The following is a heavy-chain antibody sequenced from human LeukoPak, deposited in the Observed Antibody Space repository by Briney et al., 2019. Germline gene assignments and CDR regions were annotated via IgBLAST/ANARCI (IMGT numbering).Heavy chain of an antibody. CDR2: ISSSGSTI. J-gene: IGHJ4*02. D-gene: IGHD3-16*02. CDR1: GFTFSSYE. CDR3: AKRGAEVGVTVAPGDY. Sequence: GGSLRLSCAASGFTFSSYEMNWVRQAPGKGLEWVSYISSSGSTIYYADSVKGRFTISRDNAKNSLYLQMNSLRAEDTAVYYCAKRGAEVGVTVAPGDYWGQGTLVTVSS. V-gene: IGHV3-48*03.